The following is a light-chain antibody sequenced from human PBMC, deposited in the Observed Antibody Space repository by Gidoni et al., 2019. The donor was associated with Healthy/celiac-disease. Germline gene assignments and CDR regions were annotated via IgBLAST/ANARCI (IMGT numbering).Light chain of an antibody. Sequence: EIVLTQSPATLSLSPGERATLSCRASQSVSSYLAWYQQTPGQAPRLLIYDASNRATGIPARFSGSGSGTDFTLTISSLEPEYFAVYYCQQRSNWPGLTFXGXTKVEIK. J-gene: IGKJ4*01. CDR2: DAS. V-gene: IGKV3-11*01. CDR3: QQRSNWPGLT. CDR1: QSVSSY.